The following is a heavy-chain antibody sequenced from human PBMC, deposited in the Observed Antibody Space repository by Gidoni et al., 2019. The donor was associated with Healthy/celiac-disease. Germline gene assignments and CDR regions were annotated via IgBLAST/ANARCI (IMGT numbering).Heavy chain of an antibody. CDR2: ISSSSSYI. Sequence: EVQLVVSGGGLVKPGGSLRLSCAASGFTFSTYSMTWVRQAPGKGLEWVSSISSSSSYIYYADSVKGRFTISRDNAKNSLYLQMNSLRAEDTAVYYCARDAPPYDFWSGYYDAFDIWGQGTMVTVSS. CDR3: ARDAPPYDFWSGYYDAFDI. CDR1: GFTFSTYS. J-gene: IGHJ3*02. D-gene: IGHD3-3*01. V-gene: IGHV3-21*01.